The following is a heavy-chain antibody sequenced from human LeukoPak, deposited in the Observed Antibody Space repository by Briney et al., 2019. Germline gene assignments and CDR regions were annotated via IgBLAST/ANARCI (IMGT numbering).Heavy chain of an antibody. D-gene: IGHD6-6*01. Sequence: GGSLRLSCAASGFTFSSYGMHWVRQAPGKGLEWVAFIRYDGSNKYYADSVKGRFTISRDNSKNTLYLQMNSLRAEDTAVYYCAKAQFFLKGYSGSTPIFDYWGQGTLVTVSS. CDR2: IRYDGSNK. V-gene: IGHV3-30*02. CDR3: AKAQFFLKGYSGSTPIFDY. CDR1: GFTFSSYG. J-gene: IGHJ4*02.